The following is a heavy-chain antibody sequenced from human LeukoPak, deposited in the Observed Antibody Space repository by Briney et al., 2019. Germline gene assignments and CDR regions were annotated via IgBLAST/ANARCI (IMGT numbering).Heavy chain of an antibody. V-gene: IGHV4-38-2*01. Sequence: SETLSLTCAVSGYSISSDYYCVWIRQPPGKGLEWIGSMYHSGTSYYNPSLKSRVTVSLDTSKNQFSLRLSSVTAADTAVYYCARQVIGSHYHDYWGQGTLVTVSS. CDR2: MYHSGTS. J-gene: IGHJ4*02. CDR1: GYSISSDYY. D-gene: IGHD1-26*01. CDR3: ARQVIGSHYHDY.